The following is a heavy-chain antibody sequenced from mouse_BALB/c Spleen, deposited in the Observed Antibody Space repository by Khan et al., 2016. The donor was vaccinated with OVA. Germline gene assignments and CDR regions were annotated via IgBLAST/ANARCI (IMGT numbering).Heavy chain of an antibody. CDR1: GFTFSSFA. D-gene: IGHD2-2*01. V-gene: IGHV5-9-3*01. CDR3: ARSLVDYYAMDY. J-gene: IGHJ4*01. CDR2: ISSGGHYT. Sequence: EVELVESGGGVVKPGGSLKLSCSASGFTFSSFALSWVRQTPEKRLEWVATISSGGHYTFYPDSVKGRFTISRDNARNTLYLHVSSLRCEDTAMYYCARSLVDYYAMDYWGQGTSVTVSS.